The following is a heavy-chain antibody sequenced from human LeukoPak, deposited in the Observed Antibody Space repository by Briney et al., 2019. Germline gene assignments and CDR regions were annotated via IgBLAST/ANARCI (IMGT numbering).Heavy chain of an antibody. Sequence: SQTLSLTCTVSGGSISSGSYYWSWIRQPAGKGLEWIGRIYTSGSTNYNPSLKSRVTISVDTSKNQFSLKLSSVTAADTAVYYCARDVGFLEWSRGYCYYMDVWGKGTTVTVSS. CDR3: ARDVGFLEWSRGYCYYMDV. D-gene: IGHD3-3*01. J-gene: IGHJ6*03. V-gene: IGHV4-61*02. CDR1: GGSISSGSYY. CDR2: IYTSGST.